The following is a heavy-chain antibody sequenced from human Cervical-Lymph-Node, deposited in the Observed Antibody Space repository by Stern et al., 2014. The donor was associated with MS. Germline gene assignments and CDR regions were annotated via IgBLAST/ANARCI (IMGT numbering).Heavy chain of an antibody. CDR2: INPSGDTT. CDR1: GFIFTSYY. J-gene: IGHJ4*02. Sequence: MQLVESGAEVKKPGASVKVSCQASGFIFTSYYIHWVRQAPGQGLEWMGIINPSGDTTTYAQMLQGRVTMTRDTSTSTVYMELSSLRSDDTAMYYCTKDSGSFSIDYWGQGTLVTVSS. D-gene: IGHD1-26*01. CDR3: TKDSGSFSIDY. V-gene: IGHV1-46*03.